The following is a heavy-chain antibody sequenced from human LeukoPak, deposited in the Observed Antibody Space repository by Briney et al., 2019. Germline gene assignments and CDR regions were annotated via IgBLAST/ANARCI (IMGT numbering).Heavy chain of an antibody. V-gene: IGHV3-21*01. CDR1: GFTFSSYS. CDR2: ISSSSNYI. D-gene: IGHD3-22*01. J-gene: IGHJ4*02. CDR3: ARVRDGSSGYYPSYYYFDY. Sequence: GGSLRLSCGASGFTFSSYSMNWVRQAPGKGLEWVSSISSSSNYIYYADSVKGRFTISRDNSRNTLYLQMNSLRAEDTAVYYCARVRDGSSGYYPSYYYFDYWGQGTLVTVSS.